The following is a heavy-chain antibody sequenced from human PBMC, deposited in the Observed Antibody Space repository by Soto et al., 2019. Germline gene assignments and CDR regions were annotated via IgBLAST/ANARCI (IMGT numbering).Heavy chain of an antibody. Sequence: SETLSLTCAVYGGSFSGYYWSWIRQPPGKGLEWIGEINHSRSTNYNPSLKSRVTISVDTSKNQFSLKLSSVTAADTAVYYCARGSGYYDFWSGYHQPSNLNWFDPWGQGTLVTVSS. D-gene: IGHD3-3*01. CDR1: GGSFSGYY. V-gene: IGHV4-34*01. CDR3: ARGSGYYDFWSGYHQPSNLNWFDP. J-gene: IGHJ5*02. CDR2: INHSRST.